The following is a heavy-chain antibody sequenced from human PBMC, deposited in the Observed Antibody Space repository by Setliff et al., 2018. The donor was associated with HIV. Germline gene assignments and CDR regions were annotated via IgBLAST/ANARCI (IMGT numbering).Heavy chain of an antibody. CDR2: IIPILGIV. Sequence: SVKVSCKASGGTFSSYAISWVRQAPGQGLEWMGGIIPILGIVNYAQKFQGRVTMTEDTSTDTAYMELSSLRSEDTAVYYCATDRLPAGYYGMDVWGQGTTVTVSS. CDR1: GGTFSSYA. D-gene: IGHD2-15*01. CDR3: ATDRLPAGYYGMDV. J-gene: IGHJ6*02. V-gene: IGHV1-69*10.